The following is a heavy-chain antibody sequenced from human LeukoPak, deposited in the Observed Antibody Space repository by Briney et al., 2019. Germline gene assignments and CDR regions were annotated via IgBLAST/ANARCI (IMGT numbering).Heavy chain of an antibody. Sequence: SETLSLTCTVSGGSISSGSYYWSWIRQPAGTGLEWIGRIYTSGSTNYNPSLKSRVTISVDTSKNQFSLKLSSVTAADTAVYYCAREKGGGTTVFYYYYYMDVWGKGTTVTISS. CDR1: GGSISSGSYY. J-gene: IGHJ6*03. V-gene: IGHV4-61*02. CDR3: AREKGGGTTVFYYYYYMDV. CDR2: IYTSGST. D-gene: IGHD1-1*01.